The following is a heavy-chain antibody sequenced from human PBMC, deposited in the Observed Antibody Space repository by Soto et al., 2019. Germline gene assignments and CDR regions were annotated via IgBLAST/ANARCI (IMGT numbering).Heavy chain of an antibody. J-gene: IGHJ5*02. CDR1: GGTFSSYA. CDR2: IIPILGIA. Sequence: ASVKVSCKASGGTFSSYAISWVRQAPGQALEWMGGIIPILGIANYAQKFQGRVTITADKSTSTAYMELSSLRSEDTAVYYCARDQYYDSSGYYWFDPWGQGTLVTVSS. D-gene: IGHD3-22*01. CDR3: ARDQYYDSSGYYWFDP. V-gene: IGHV1-69*10.